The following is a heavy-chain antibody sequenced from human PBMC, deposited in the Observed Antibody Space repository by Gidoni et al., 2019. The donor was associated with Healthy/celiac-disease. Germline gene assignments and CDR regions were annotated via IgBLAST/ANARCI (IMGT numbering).Heavy chain of an antibody. CDR1: GRPVSRGNW. CDR2: IYHGGST. D-gene: IGHD5-18*01. CDR3: ARDGKNTAIARGFDY. Sequence: QVQPQESGPGLVKPSGPLSLPCAVPGRPVSRGNWWSWAGQPPGTGLEWIGEIYHGGSTNYNPSLKSRVNISVDKSKNQFSLKLSSVTAADTAVYYCARDGKNTAIARGFDYWCQGTLVTVSS. V-gene: IGHV4-4*02. J-gene: IGHJ4*02.